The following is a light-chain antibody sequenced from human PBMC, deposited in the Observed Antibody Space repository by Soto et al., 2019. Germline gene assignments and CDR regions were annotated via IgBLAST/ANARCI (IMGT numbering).Light chain of an antibody. CDR3: SSYTSSSAPWV. CDR1: SSDVGGYNY. J-gene: IGLJ3*02. Sequence: QSALTQPASVSGSPGQSITISCTGTSSDVGGYNYVSWYQQHPGKAPKFMIYEVSSRPPGVSNRFSGSKSGNTASLTISGVLAEDDADYYYSSYTSSSAPWVFGGGTKLTVL. V-gene: IGLV2-14*01. CDR2: EVS.